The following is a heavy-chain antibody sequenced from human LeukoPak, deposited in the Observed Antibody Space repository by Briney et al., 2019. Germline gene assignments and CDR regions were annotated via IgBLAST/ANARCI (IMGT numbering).Heavy chain of an antibody. D-gene: IGHD1-20*01. CDR1: GYTFTGYY. CDR2: INPNSGGT. CDR3: ARGGITGTTRGSTRLNDAFDI. V-gene: IGHV1-2*04. J-gene: IGHJ3*02. Sequence: ASVKVSCEASGYTFTGYYVHWVRQAPGQGLEWMGWINPNSGGTKYAQKFQGWVTMTRDTSISTTYMELSRLRPDDTAVYYCARGGITGTTRGSTRLNDAFDIWGQGTMVTVSS.